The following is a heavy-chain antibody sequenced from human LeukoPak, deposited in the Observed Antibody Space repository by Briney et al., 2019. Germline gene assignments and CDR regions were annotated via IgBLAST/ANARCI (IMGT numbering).Heavy chain of an antibody. CDR3: ARDGPDYRKYYYYMDV. Sequence: PGGSLRLSCAASGFTFTSYAMHWVRQAPGKGLEWVALISYDGNTKYYADSVKGRFTISRDNSKNTLFLQMTTLRPEDTAVYYCARDGPDYRKYYYYMDVWGKGTTVTVSS. CDR1: GFTFTSYA. D-gene: IGHD4-11*01. V-gene: IGHV3-30-3*01. CDR2: ISYDGNTK. J-gene: IGHJ6*03.